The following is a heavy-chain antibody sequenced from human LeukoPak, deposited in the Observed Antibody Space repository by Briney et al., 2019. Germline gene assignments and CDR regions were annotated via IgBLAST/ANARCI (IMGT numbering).Heavy chain of an antibody. CDR3: ATMMPLRASRAYNV. D-gene: IGHD3-10*01. CDR2: INPNGAGT. V-gene: IGHV1-2*02. Sequence: SVKVSCKASGNTFTRYYIHWVRQAPGQGLEWMGWINPNGAGTEYAQKFQGRVTMTRDTSITTAYLELSGLTSDDTAVFYCATMMPLRASRAYNVWGQGTMVTVSS. CDR1: GNTFTRYY. J-gene: IGHJ3*01.